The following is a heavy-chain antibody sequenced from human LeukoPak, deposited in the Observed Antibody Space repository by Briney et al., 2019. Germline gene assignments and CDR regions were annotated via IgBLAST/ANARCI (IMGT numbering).Heavy chain of an antibody. Sequence: ASVKVSCKASGYTFTSYGISWVRQAPGQGLEWMGWISAYNGNTNYAQKLQGRVTMTTDTSTSTAYMALRSLRSADTAVYYCARDFRRGLGYCSSTSCYSLGYWGQGTLVTVSS. CDR1: GYTFTSYG. D-gene: IGHD2-2*01. CDR3: ARDFRRGLGYCSSTSCYSLGY. J-gene: IGHJ4*02. V-gene: IGHV1-18*01. CDR2: ISAYNGNT.